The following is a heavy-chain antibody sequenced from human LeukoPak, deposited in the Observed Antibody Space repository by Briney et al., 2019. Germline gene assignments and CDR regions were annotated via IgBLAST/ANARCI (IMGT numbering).Heavy chain of an antibody. CDR1: GFTFSNAW. CDR3: LTYNWDYEADY. D-gene: IGHD1-20*01. J-gene: IGHJ4*02. Sequence: GGSLRLSCAASGFTFSNAWMSWVRQAPGKGLVWISRISGAGSITAYADSVKGRFTISRDNAKNTLYLQMNSLRAEDTAVYYCLTYNWDYEADYWGQGTLVTVSS. V-gene: IGHV3-74*01. CDR2: ISGAGSIT.